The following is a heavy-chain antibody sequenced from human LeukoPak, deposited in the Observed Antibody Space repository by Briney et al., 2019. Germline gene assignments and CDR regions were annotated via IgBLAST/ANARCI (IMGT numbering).Heavy chain of an antibody. CDR1: GYTFTSYD. Sequence: ASVKVSCLASGYTFTSYDINWVRQATGQGLEWMGWMNPNSGNAGYAQKCQGRLTVTRNTAISTAYMELSSLRSEDTAVYCCARDYYGTGSYDYWGQGTLITVSS. J-gene: IGHJ4*02. D-gene: IGHD3-10*01. CDR3: ARDYYGTGSYDY. V-gene: IGHV1-8*01. CDR2: MNPNSGNA.